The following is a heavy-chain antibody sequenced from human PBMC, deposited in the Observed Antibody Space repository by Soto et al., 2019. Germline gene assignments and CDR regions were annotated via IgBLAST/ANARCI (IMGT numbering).Heavy chain of an antibody. CDR1: GGSIINYY. D-gene: IGHD4-17*01. V-gene: IGHV4-59*08. CDR2: ISYTEST. CDR3: ARHPPPSTVTTLWFDY. J-gene: IGHJ4*02. Sequence: SETLSLTCTVSGGSIINYYWSWVRQSPGKGLEWIAYISYTESTNYNPSLKSRVTISVDTSKNQFSLKLSSVTAADTAVYYCARHPPPSTVTTLWFDYWGQGTLVTVSS.